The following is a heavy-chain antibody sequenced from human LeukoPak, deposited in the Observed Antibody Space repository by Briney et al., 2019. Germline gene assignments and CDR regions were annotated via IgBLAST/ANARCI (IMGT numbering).Heavy chain of an antibody. V-gene: IGHV3-23*01. Sequence: GGSLRLSCAASGFTFSSYAMSWVRRAPGKGLEWVSAISGSGGSTYYADPVKGRFTISRDNSKNTLYLQMNSLRAEDTAVYYCAIRRDGYNWAKFDYWGQGTLVTVSS. D-gene: IGHD5-24*01. CDR3: AIRRDGYNWAKFDY. J-gene: IGHJ4*02. CDR2: ISGSGGST. CDR1: GFTFSSYA.